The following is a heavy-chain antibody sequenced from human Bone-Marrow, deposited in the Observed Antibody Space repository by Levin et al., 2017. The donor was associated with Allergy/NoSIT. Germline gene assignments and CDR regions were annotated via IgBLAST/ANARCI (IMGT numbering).Heavy chain of an antibody. Sequence: ASVKVSCTASGYSFTTYTLHWLRQAPGQSLEWMGWIDTSRDNPRYSETFQERVSITRDASTKTVYLELRDLTSEDTAMYYCARGQGPAISWYDYWGQGSLVSVSS. D-gene: IGHD6-13*01. J-gene: IGHJ4*02. CDR2: IDTSRDNP. CDR3: ARGQGPAISWYDY. CDR1: GYSFTTYT. V-gene: IGHV1-3*04.